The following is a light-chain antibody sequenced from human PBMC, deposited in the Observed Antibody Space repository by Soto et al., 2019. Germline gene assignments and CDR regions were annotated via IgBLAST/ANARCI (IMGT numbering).Light chain of an antibody. J-gene: IGKJ1*01. CDR2: KIS. V-gene: IGKV2-24*01. CDR1: QSLVHSDGNTY. CDR3: MQLTHFPWT. Sequence: DIVMTQTPLSSPVTLGQQASISCRSSQSLVHSDGNTYLTWFQQRPGQPPRLLIYKISNRFSEVPDRFIGSGARTDFTMKISRVDAEDVGVYYCMQLTHFPWTFGQETKVEIK.